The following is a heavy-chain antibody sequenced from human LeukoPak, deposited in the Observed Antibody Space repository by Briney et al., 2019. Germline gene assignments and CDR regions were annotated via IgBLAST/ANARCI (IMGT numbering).Heavy chain of an antibody. CDR2: INHSGST. CDR3: ARSPGTLTGYYKFFDY. Sequence: PSETLSLTCAVYGGSFSGYYWSWIRQPPGKGLEWIGEINHSGSTNYNPSLKSRVTISVDTSKNQFSLKLSSVTAADTAVYYCARSPGTLTGYYKFFDYWGQGTLVTVSS. D-gene: IGHD3-9*01. V-gene: IGHV4-34*01. J-gene: IGHJ4*02. CDR1: GGSFSGYY.